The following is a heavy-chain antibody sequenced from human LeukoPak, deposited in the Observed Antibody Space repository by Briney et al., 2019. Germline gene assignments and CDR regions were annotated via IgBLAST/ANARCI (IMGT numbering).Heavy chain of an antibody. J-gene: IGHJ4*02. CDR1: GFTFSNYA. Sequence: GGSLRLSCAASGFTFSNYAMSWVRQAPGKGLEWVSTISGSGGDTYDADSVKGWFTISRDNSKNTLYLQMNSLRAEDTAVYYCAQNWNCDLWCQGTLVTVSS. D-gene: IGHD1-7*01. CDR3: AQNWNCDL. CDR2: ISGSGGDT. V-gene: IGHV3-23*01.